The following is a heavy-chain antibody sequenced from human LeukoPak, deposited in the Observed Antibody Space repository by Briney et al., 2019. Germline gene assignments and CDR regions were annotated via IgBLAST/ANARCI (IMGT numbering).Heavy chain of an antibody. D-gene: IGHD4-17*01. CDR1: GLTFSNYA. Sequence: AGGSLRLTCTASGLTFSNYATTWVRQAPGKGLEWVSSITGSGRGTYYADSVKGRFSVSRDNSQNTVFLHMNSLRADDTALYYCSKEPNGDYVGAFDMWGPGTMVTVSS. V-gene: IGHV3-23*01. CDR2: ITGSGRGT. CDR3: SKEPNGDYVGAFDM. J-gene: IGHJ3*02.